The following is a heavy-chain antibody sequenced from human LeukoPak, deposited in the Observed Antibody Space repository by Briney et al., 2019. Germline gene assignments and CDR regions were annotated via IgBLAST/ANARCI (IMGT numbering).Heavy chain of an antibody. CDR2: IMYDGRNK. CDR3: ATCRWDYGDYPGVHSFDL. V-gene: IGHV3-30*02. J-gene: IGHJ3*01. CDR1: GFTFSNYG. Sequence: GGSLRLSCAASGFTFSNYGMHWVRQAPGKWLEWVAFIMYDGRNKYYADSVKGRFTISRDNSGNTLYQQMSSLRAEDTAVYYCATCRWDYGDYPGVHSFDLWGQGTTVTVSS. D-gene: IGHD4-17*01.